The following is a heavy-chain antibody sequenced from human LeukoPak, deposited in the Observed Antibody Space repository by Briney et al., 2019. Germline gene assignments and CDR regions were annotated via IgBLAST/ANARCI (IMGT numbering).Heavy chain of an antibody. CDR1: GFNFSSYA. CDR2: ISGSGGST. V-gene: IGHV3-23*01. CDR3: AKAPGYYYYYYYMDV. Sequence: GSLRLSCAASGFNFSSYAMSWVRQAPGKGLEWVPAISGSGGSTYYADSVKGRFTISRDNSKNTLYLQMNSLRAEDTAVYYCAKAPGYYYYYYYMDVWGKGTTVTVSS. J-gene: IGHJ6*03.